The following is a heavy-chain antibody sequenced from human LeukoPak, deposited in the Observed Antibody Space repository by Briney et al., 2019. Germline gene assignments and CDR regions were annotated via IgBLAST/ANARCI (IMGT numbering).Heavy chain of an antibody. V-gene: IGHV4-34*01. CDR3: ARGRRGYYGSLYYFDY. J-gene: IGHJ4*02. D-gene: IGHD3-10*01. CDR1: GGSFSGYY. Sequence: PSETLSLTCAVYGGSFSGYYWSWIRQPPGKGLEWMGEINHSGSTNYNPSLKSRVTISIDTSKNRFSLKLSSVTAADTAVYYCARGRRGYYGSLYYFDYWGQGTLVTVSS. CDR2: INHSGST.